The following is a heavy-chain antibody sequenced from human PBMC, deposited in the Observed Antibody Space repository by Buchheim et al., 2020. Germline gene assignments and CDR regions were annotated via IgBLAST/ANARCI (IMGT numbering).Heavy chain of an antibody. Sequence: EVQLVESGGGLVQPGGSLRLSCAASGFTFSSYSMNWVRQAPGKGLEWVSYISSSSSTIYYADSVQGRFTISRDNAKNSLYLPMNSLRAEDTAVYYCAREGELLVAFDIWGQGT. V-gene: IGHV3-48*01. J-gene: IGHJ3*02. D-gene: IGHD1-26*01. CDR2: ISSSSSTI. CDR1: GFTFSSYS. CDR3: AREGELLVAFDI.